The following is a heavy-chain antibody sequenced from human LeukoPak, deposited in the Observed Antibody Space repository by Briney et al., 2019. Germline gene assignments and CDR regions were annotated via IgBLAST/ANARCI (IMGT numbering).Heavy chain of an antibody. CDR1: GFTVSSNY. CDR2: IFHSGST. V-gene: IGHV4-38-2*02. Sequence: GSLRLSCAASGFTVSSNYMSWVRQAPGKGLEWIASIFHSGSTYYNPSLKSRVTISVDTSKNQFSLTLSSVTAADTAVYYCARETEKQWQYWGQGTMVTVSS. CDR3: ARETEKQWQY. J-gene: IGHJ3*01. D-gene: IGHD6-19*01.